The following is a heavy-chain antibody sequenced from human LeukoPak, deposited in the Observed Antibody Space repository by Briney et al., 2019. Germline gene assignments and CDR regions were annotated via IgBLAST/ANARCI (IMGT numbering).Heavy chain of an antibody. J-gene: IGHJ2*01. CDR3: AKVAAAIPRWYFDL. CDR2: IIPIIGAS. CDR1: GGSIMHYA. D-gene: IGHD2-21*02. V-gene: IGHV1-69*06. Sequence: PVKVSCKTSGGSIMHYAISWVREAPGQGVEWWGVIIPIIGASNYAQKFQDRVTITADKSTNTANMELSSLRSEDTAVYYCAKVAAAIPRWYFDLWGRGTLVTVSS.